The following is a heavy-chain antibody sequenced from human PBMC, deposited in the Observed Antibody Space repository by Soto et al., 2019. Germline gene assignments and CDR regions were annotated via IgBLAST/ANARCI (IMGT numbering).Heavy chain of an antibody. D-gene: IGHD2-2*01. CDR1: GFTFSDYG. J-gene: IGHJ4*02. V-gene: IGHV3-30-3*01. CDR3: ASGCSSTGCRVFAY. CDR2: TLSDESSK. Sequence: QAQLVESGGGVVQPGRSLRLSCAASGFTFSDYGMHWVRQAPGKGLEWVAFTLSDESSKYYANSVRGRFTISRDNSMNTLYLQMNSLRAEDTAVYYCASGCSSTGCRVFAYWGQGTLVTVSS.